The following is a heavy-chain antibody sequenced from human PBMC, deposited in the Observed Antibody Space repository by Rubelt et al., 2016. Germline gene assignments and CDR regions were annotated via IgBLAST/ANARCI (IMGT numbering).Heavy chain of an antibody. V-gene: IGHV4-34*01. J-gene: IGHJ2*01. CDR2: INHGGST. D-gene: IGHD2-21*01. Sequence: QVQLQQWGAGLLKPSETLSLTCAVYGGSFSGYYWSWIRQPPGKGLEWIGEINHGGSTNYNPSLRRRVSISVDTSKSQFSRKLIPVFAADTAVYYCARHSPALYWWFDLWGRGTLVVVSS. CDR1: GGSFSGYY. CDR3: ARHSPALYWWFDL.